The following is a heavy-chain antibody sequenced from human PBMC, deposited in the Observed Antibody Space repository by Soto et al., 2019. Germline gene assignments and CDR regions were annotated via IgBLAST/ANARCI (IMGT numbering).Heavy chain of an antibody. CDR1: GFTFSSYS. D-gene: IGHD3-10*01. CDR3: ARPVYGSGSYYWYFDY. CDR2: ISSSSYI. J-gene: IGHJ4*02. V-gene: IGHV3-21*01. Sequence: GGSLRLSCAASGFTFSSYSMNWVRQAPGKGLEWVSSISSSSYIYYADSVKGRFTVSRDNAKNSLYLQMNSLRAEDTAVYYCARPVYGSGSYYWYFDYWGQGTLVTVSS.